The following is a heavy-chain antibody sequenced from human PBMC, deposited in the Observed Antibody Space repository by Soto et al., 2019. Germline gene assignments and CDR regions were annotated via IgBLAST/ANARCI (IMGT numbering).Heavy chain of an antibody. CDR3: ARDPDSSGWFGLDY. CDR1: GDSVSTNSAA. CDR2: TYYRSKWYY. Sequence: SQTLSLTCAISGDSVSTNSAAWNWIRQSRSRGLEWLGRTYYRSKWYYDYAVSVKSRITINPDTSKNQFSLQLNSVTPEDTAVYFCARDPDSSGWFGLDYWGQGTLVTVSS. D-gene: IGHD6-19*01. J-gene: IGHJ4*02. V-gene: IGHV6-1*01.